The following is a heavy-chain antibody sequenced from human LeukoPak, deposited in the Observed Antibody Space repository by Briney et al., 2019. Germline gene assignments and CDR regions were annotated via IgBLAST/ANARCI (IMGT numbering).Heavy chain of an antibody. CDR2: ISNSGTMI. CDR1: GFTFSNYY. D-gene: IGHD3-16*01. Sequence: GGSLRLSCAASGFTFSNYYMSWIRQAPGKGLEWISYISNSGTMIYYRDSVKGRFTVSRDNAQNSLYLQMNSLRAEDTALYYCAGGVQGAGPFDYWGQGSLVTVSS. V-gene: IGHV3-11*01. J-gene: IGHJ4*02. CDR3: AGGVQGAGPFDY.